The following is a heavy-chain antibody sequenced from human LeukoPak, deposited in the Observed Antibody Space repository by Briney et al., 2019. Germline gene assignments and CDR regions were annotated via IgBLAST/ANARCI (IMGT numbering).Heavy chain of an antibody. CDR2: TSGSGGST. Sequence: GGSLRLSCAASGFTFSSYAMSWVRQAPGKGLEWVSATSGSGGSTYYADSVKGRFTISRDNSKNTLYLQMNSLRAEDTAVYYCAKDRALLWFEYYFDYWGQGTLVTVSS. CDR1: GFTFSSYA. D-gene: IGHD3-10*01. CDR3: AKDRALLWFEYYFDY. V-gene: IGHV3-23*01. J-gene: IGHJ4*02.